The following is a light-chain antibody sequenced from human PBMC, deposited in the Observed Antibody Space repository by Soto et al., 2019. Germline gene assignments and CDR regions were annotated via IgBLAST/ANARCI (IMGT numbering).Light chain of an antibody. CDR1: QGVNRD. V-gene: IGKV3-15*01. J-gene: IGKJ4*01. CDR2: GAS. Sequence: EIVMTQSPATLSVSPGERATLSCRASQGVNRDLAWYQQKPGQAPRLLIYGASTRATGVPARFSGSGSGPEFTLSISGLQSEDFAVYYCQQYNIWPLTFGGGIKVEIK. CDR3: QQYNIWPLT.